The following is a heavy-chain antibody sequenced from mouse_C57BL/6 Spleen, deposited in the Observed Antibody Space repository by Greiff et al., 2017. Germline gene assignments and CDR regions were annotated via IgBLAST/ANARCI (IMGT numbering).Heavy chain of an antibody. CDR2: IEPADGET. V-gene: IGHV14-2*01. D-gene: IGHD1-1*01. CDR3: ARPYGSSFDY. CDR1: GFNIKDYY. Sequence: EVQLQQSGAELVKPGASVKLSCTASGFNIKDYYMHWVKQRPAPGLEWVGRIEPADGETKYAPSFQGKATITADTSSNTANLQLSSHTSDDTAVYYGARPYGSSFDYWGQGTTLTVSS. J-gene: IGHJ2*01.